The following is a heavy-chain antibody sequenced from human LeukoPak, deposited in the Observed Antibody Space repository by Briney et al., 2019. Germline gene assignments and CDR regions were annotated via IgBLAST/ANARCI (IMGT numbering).Heavy chain of an antibody. CDR3: ARERRPLYGSGSYRLGDAFDI. Sequence: PSQTLSLTCTVSGGSISSGGYYWSWIRQHPGKGLEWIGYIYYRGSTYYNPSLKSRVTISVDTSKNQFSLKLSSVTAADTAVYYCARERRPLYGSGSYRLGDAFDIWGQGTMVTVSS. CDR2: IYYRGST. CDR1: GGSISSGGYY. D-gene: IGHD3-10*01. V-gene: IGHV4-31*03. J-gene: IGHJ3*02.